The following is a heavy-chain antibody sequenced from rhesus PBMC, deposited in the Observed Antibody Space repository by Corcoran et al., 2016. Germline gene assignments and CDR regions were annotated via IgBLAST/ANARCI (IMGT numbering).Heavy chain of an antibody. V-gene: IGHV4S10*01. Sequence: QVQLQESGPGVVKPSETLSLTCAVSGGSISDSYRWSWIRQPPGKGLEWIGYIYGSSTSTNYNPSLKSRVTISKDPSQNQFALNLRSGTAADTAVYYCARGVGAAAGIDYWGQGVLVTVSS. D-gene: IGHD6-25*01. CDR2: IYGSSTST. CDR3: ARGVGAAAGIDY. CDR1: GGSISDSYR. J-gene: IGHJ4*01.